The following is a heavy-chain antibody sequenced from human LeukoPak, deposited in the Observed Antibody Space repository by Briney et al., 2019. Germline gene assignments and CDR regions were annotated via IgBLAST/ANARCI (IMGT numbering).Heavy chain of an antibody. CDR3: ARVGSGSNVYWYFDL. CDR1: GFTFSSYW. CDR2: IKQDGSEK. J-gene: IGHJ2*01. V-gene: IGHV3-7*01. D-gene: IGHD6-25*01. Sequence: GGSLRLSCAASGFTFSSYWMSWVRQAPGKGLEWVANIKQDGSEKYYVDSVKGRFTISRGNAKSSLYLQMNSLRAEDTAVYYCARVGSGSNVYWYFDLWGRGTLVTVSS.